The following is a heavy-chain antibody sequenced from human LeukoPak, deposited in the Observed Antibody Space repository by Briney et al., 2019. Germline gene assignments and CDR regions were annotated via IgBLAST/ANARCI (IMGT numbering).Heavy chain of an antibody. J-gene: IGHJ6*02. CDR1: GYTFTSYD. V-gene: IGHV1-8*01. Sequence: ASVKVSCKASGYTFTSYDINWVRQATGQGLEWMGWMNPNSGNTGYAQKFQGRVTMTRNTSISTAYMELSSLRSEDTAVYYCARLPIAARPSGHYYGMDVWGQGTTVTVSS. CDR2: MNPNSGNT. D-gene: IGHD6-6*01. CDR3: ARLPIAARPSGHYYGMDV.